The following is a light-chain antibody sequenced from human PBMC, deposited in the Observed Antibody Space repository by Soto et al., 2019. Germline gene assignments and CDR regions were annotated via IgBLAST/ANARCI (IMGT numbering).Light chain of an antibody. J-gene: IGLJ1*01. CDR2: END. CDR3: GTWDSSLSIFV. V-gene: IGLV1-51*02. CDR1: SSNIGSYY. Sequence: QSVLTQPPSVSAAPGQKVTMSCSGGSSNIGSYYVSWHQQLPGTAPKLLIYENDKRPSGIPDRFSGSKSGTSATLGITGLQTGDEADYYCGTWDSSLSIFVFGTVTKVTV.